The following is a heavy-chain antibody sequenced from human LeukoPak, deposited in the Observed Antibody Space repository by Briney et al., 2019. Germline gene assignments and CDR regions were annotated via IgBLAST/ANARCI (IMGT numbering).Heavy chain of an antibody. CDR1: GGSISSGDYY. CDR2: IYYSGST. V-gene: IGHV4-30-4*08. D-gene: IGHD1-26*01. Sequence: PSQTLSLTCTVSGGSISSGDYYWSWIRQPPGKGLEWIGYIYYSGSTYYNPSLKSRVTISVDTSKNQFSLKLSSVTAADTAVYYCARATSGSYSPDAFDIRGQGTMVTVSS. CDR3: ARATSGSYSPDAFDI. J-gene: IGHJ3*02.